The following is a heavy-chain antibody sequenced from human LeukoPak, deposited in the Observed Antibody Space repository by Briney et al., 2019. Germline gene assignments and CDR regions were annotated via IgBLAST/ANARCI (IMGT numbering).Heavy chain of an antibody. CDR2: IIPNLGTT. V-gene: IGHV1-69*04. J-gene: IGHJ4*02. Sequence: SVKVSCKASGGISNSHAISWVRQAPGQGLEWMGRIIPNLGTTNRAQNFQDRVTLTADKSTNTAYMELTSLTSDDTAVYYCATTNDGGGYQWGDFFDFWGQGTLVTVSS. D-gene: IGHD3-22*01. CDR1: GGISNSHA. CDR3: ATTNDGGGYQWGDFFDF.